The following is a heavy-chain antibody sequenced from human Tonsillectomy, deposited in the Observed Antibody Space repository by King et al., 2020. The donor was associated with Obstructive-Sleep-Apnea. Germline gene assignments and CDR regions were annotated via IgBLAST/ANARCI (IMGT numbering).Heavy chain of an antibody. CDR2: IDWADDK. D-gene: IGHD5-12*01. J-gene: IGHJ4*02. CDR3: ARTLYSGYNYFDY. Sequence: TLKESGPALVKPAQTLTLTCTFSGFSLSASGMGVRWIRQPPGKALEWLALIDWADDKDYSKSLKTRLTVSKDTSKNQVVLTMTNMDPVDTATYYCARTLYSGYNYFDYWGQGTLVTVSS. V-gene: IGHV2-70*01. CDR1: GFSLSASGMG.